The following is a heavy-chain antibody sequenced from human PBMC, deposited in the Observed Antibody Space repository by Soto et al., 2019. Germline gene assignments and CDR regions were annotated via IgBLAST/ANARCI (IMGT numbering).Heavy chain of an antibody. CDR3: AASISIFGVVPF. CDR1: GGSVSRVSYY. J-gene: IGHJ4*02. V-gene: IGHV4-61*01. Sequence: SETLSLTCNVSGGSVSRVSYYWSWIRQSPGKGLEWIGYVYYSGSTNYNPSLKSRVTLSVDTSKNQFSLKLRSVTAADTAVYYCAASISIFGVVPFWGQGTLVTVSS. CDR2: VYYSGST. D-gene: IGHD3-3*01.